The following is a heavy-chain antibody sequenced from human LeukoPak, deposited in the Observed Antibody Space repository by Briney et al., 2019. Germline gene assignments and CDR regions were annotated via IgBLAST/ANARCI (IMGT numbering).Heavy chain of an antibody. CDR2: INTDGGST. J-gene: IGHJ4*02. D-gene: IGHD3-3*01. CDR3: ARAEDYDFWSGTPNY. CDR1: GFTFSSYA. Sequence: GGSLRLSCAASGFTFSSYAMSWVRQAPGKGLVWVSRINTDGGSTSYADSVKGRFTISRDNAKNTLYLQMNSLRAEDTAVYYCARAEDYDFWSGTPNYWGQGTLVTVSS. V-gene: IGHV3-74*01.